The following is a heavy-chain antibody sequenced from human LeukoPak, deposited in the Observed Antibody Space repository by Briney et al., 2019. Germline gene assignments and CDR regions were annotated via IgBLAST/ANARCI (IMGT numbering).Heavy chain of an antibody. CDR2: IYSGGST. J-gene: IGHJ4*02. D-gene: IGHD6-19*01. CDR1: GFTVSSNY. Sequence: GGSLRLSCAASGFTVSSNYMSWVRQAPGKGLEWVSVIYSGGSTYYADSVKGRFTISRDNSKNTLYLQMNSLRAEDTAVYYCARGPHIAVAGSPFDYWGQGTLVTVSS. V-gene: IGHV3-53*01. CDR3: ARGPHIAVAGSPFDY.